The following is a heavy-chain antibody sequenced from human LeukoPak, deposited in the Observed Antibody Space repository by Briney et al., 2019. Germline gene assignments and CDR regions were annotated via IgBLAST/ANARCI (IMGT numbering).Heavy chain of an antibody. Sequence: GESLKISCKGSGYSFTSYWIGWVRQMPGKGLEWMGIIYPGDSDTRYSPSFQGQVTISADKSISTAYLQWSSLKASDTAMYYCAGHTDCSSTSCYFDYYYGMDVWGQGTTVTVSS. CDR2: IYPGDSDT. V-gene: IGHV5-51*01. D-gene: IGHD2-2*01. CDR3: AGHTDCSSTSCYFDYYYGMDV. CDR1: GYSFTSYW. J-gene: IGHJ6*02.